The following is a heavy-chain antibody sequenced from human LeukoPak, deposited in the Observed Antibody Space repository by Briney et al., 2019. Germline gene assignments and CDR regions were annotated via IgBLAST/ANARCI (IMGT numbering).Heavy chain of an antibody. D-gene: IGHD3-22*01. Sequence: GGSLRLSCAASGFTISSYGMHWVRQAPGKGLEWVAVISYDGSNKYYADSVKGRFTISRDNSKNTLYLQMNSLRAEDTAVYYCAKDEVYDSSGFLDYWGQGTLVTVSS. J-gene: IGHJ4*02. CDR1: GFTISSYG. V-gene: IGHV3-30*18. CDR3: AKDEVYDSSGFLDY. CDR2: ISYDGSNK.